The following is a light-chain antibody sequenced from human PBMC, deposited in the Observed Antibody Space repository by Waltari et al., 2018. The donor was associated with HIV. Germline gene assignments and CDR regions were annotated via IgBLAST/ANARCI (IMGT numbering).Light chain of an antibody. J-gene: IGLJ3*02. V-gene: IGLV2-14*03. Sequence: QSALTQPASVSGSPGPSITTSCTGTSSDVGGYNYVSWYQQHPGKPPKLMIYDVTNRPSGVSNLFSCSKSGNTASLTISGLQLEDEADYYCSSYTSSSTWVFGGGTKLTVL. CDR3: SSYTSSSTWV. CDR1: SSDVGGYNY. CDR2: DVT.